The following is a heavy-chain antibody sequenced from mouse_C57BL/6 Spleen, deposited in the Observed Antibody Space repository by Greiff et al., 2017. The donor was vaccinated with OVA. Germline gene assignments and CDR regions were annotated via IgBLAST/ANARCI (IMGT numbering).Heavy chain of an antibody. CDR1: GYTFTDYE. CDR3: TRGDYGSSYYFDY. J-gene: IGHJ2*01. V-gene: IGHV1-15*01. CDR2: IDPETGGT. Sequence: QVQLKQSGAELVRPGASVTLSCKASGYTFTDYEMHWVKQTPVHGLEWIGAIDPETGGTAYNQKFKGKAILTADKSSSTAYMELRSLTSEDSAVYDCTRGDYGSSYYFDYWGQGTTLTVSS. D-gene: IGHD1-1*01.